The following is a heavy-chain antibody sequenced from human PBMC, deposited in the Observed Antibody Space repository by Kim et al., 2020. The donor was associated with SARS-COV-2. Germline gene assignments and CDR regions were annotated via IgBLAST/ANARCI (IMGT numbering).Heavy chain of an antibody. J-gene: IGHJ4*02. Sequence: GGSLRLSCAASGFTFSSYGMHWVRQAPGKGLEWVAVISYDGSNKYYADSVKGRFTISRDNSKNTLYLQMNSLRAEDTAVYYCVKDGGGKDYYFDYWGQGTLVTVSS. CDR1: GFTFSSYG. D-gene: IGHD3-16*01. CDR2: ISYDGSNK. V-gene: IGHV3-30*18. CDR3: VKDGGGKDYYFDY.